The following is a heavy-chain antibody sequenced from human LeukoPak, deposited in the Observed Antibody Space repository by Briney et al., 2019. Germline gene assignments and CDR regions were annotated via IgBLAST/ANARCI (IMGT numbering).Heavy chain of an antibody. Sequence: PSETLSLTCAVYGGSFSGYYWSWIRQPPGKGLEWIGEINHSGSTNYNPSLKSRVTISVDTSKNQFSLKLSSVTAADTAVYYCAHDYGDYVTRYFDYWGQGTLVTVSS. V-gene: IGHV4-34*01. J-gene: IGHJ4*02. D-gene: IGHD4-17*01. CDR3: AHDYGDYVTRYFDY. CDR2: INHSGST. CDR1: GGSFSGYY.